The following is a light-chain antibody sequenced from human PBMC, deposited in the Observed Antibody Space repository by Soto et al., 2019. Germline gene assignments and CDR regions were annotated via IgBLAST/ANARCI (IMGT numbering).Light chain of an antibody. CDR2: EVT. CDR3: CSYAGSSAYV. Sequence: QSVLTQPPLVSGAPGQRVTISCTGSSSNIGAGYDVHWYQQYPGKAPKLMIYEVTKRPSGVSNRFSGSKSGNTASLTISGLQAEDEAGYSCCSYAGSSAYVFGTGTKLTVL. V-gene: IGLV2-23*02. J-gene: IGLJ1*01. CDR1: SSNIGAGYD.